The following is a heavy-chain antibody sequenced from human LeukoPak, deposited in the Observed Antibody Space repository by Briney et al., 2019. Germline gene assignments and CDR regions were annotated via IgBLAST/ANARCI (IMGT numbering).Heavy chain of an antibody. D-gene: IGHD6-19*01. J-gene: IGHJ6*02. CDR3: ARQYSSGWYGTAYYYYGMDV. V-gene: IGHV4-4*07. Sequence: SETLSLTCTVSGGSISSYYWSWIRQPAGKGLEWIGRIYTSGSTNYNPSLKSRVTISVDTSKNQFSLKLSSVTAADTAVYYCARQYSSGWYGTAYYYYGMDVWGQGTTVTVSS. CDR1: GGSISSYY. CDR2: IYTSGST.